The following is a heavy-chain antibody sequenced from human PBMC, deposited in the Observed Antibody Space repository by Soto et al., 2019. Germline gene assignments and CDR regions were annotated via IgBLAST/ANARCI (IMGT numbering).Heavy chain of an antibody. D-gene: IGHD6-6*01. CDR2: ISSSSSYI. CDR1: GFTFSSYS. Sequence: GGSLRLSCAASGFTFSSYSMNWVRQAPGKGLEWVSPISSSSSYIYYADSVKGRFTISRDNSKNTLYLQMNSLRAEDTAVYYCAKRSSSSTFDYWGQGTLVTVSS. J-gene: IGHJ4*02. V-gene: IGHV3-21*04. CDR3: AKRSSSSTFDY.